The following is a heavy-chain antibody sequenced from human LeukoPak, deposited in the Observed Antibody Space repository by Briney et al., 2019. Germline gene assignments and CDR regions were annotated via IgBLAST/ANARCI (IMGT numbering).Heavy chain of an antibody. J-gene: IGHJ4*02. CDR1: GYTFTSYA. V-gene: IGHV1-3*01. CDR3: AREGVLLWFGTFDY. CDR2: INAGNGNT. D-gene: IGHD3-10*01. Sequence: ASVKVSCKASGYTFTSYAMHWVRQAPGQRLEWMGWINAGNGNTKYSQKFQGRVTITRDTSASTAYMELSSLRSEDTAVYYCAREGVLLWFGTFDYWGQGTLVTVSS.